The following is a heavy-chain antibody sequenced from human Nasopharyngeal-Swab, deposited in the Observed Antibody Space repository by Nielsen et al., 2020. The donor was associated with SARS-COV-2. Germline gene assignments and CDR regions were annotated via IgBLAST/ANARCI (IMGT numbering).Heavy chain of an antibody. CDR2: IIPIFGTS. J-gene: IGHJ5*02. CDR1: GGTLRTYA. V-gene: IGHV1-69*13. Sequence: SVKVSCKASGGTLRTYAINWFRQAPGQGLEWMGGIIPIFGTSAYAQKFKGRVTIIADESTSTVYMDLNSLRSEDTAVYYCAGELGRNNWEQLVIGGRWFDPWGQGTLVTVS. D-gene: IGHD6-6*01. CDR3: AGELGRNNWEQLVIGGRWFDP.